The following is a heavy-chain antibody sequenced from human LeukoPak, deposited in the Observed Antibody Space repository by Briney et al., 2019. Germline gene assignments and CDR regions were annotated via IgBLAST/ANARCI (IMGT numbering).Heavy chain of an antibody. Sequence: ASVKVSCKASAYTFTSYDINWVRQATGQGLEWMGWMNPNSGNTGYAQKFQGRVTMTRNTSISTAYMELSSLRSEDTAVYYCARYYYDSSGYYYGFDYWGQGTLVTVSS. J-gene: IGHJ4*02. V-gene: IGHV1-8*01. CDR2: MNPNSGNT. CDR1: AYTFTSYD. CDR3: ARYYYDSSGYYYGFDY. D-gene: IGHD3-22*01.